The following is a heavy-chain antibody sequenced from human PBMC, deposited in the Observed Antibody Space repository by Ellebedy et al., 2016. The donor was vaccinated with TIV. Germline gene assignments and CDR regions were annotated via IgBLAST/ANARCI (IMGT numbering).Heavy chain of an antibody. J-gene: IGHJ4*02. CDR2: IYKSWST. CDR1: NTIISSYD. D-gene: IGHD3-16*01. Sequence: SETLSLTCLISNTIISSYDWNWIRQPAGKGLEWIGHIYKSWSTKYNPSLKRRATLSIDTSKNEFSLRLHSVTAADTAIYYCARGGTGLTPRFDYWGQGTLVTVSS. CDR3: ARGGTGLTPRFDY. V-gene: IGHV4-4*07.